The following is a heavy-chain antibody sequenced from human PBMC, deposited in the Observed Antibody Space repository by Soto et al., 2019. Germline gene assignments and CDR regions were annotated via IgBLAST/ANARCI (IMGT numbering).Heavy chain of an antibody. J-gene: IGHJ6*02. Sequence: SVKVSCKASGGTFSSYAISWVRQAPGQGLEWMGGIIPIFGTANYAQKFQGRVTITADESTSTAYMELSSLRSEDTAVYYCASYHPGRAARPGYYYGMDVWGQGTTVTVSS. CDR1: GGTFSSYA. V-gene: IGHV1-69*13. CDR3: ASYHPGRAARPGYYYGMDV. D-gene: IGHD6-6*01. CDR2: IIPIFGTA.